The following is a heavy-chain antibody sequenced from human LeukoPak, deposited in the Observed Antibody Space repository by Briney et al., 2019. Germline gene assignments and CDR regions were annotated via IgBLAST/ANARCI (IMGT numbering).Heavy chain of an antibody. Sequence: GGSLRLSCAASGFTSSSYAMHWVRQAPGKGLEWVAVISYDGSNKYYADSVKGRFAISRDNSKNTLYLQMNSLRAEDTAVYYCARGGMATEPVFNYWGQGTLVTVSS. D-gene: IGHD5-24*01. CDR3: ARGGMATEPVFNY. CDR2: ISYDGSNK. J-gene: IGHJ4*02. V-gene: IGHV3-30*09. CDR1: GFTSSSYA.